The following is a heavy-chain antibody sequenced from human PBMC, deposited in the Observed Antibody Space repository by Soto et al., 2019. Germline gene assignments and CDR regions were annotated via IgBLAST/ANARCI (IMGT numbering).Heavy chain of an antibody. CDR2: IFYSGHL. J-gene: IGHJ4*02. Sequence: QVQLQESGPGLVKPSETLSLTCAVSGTSFGTYYWSWIRQPPGKGLEWIGYIFYSGHLKYNPSLRSRLTISVDPSKTQISLRLTSVTAADTAVYYCSREGGGYRFAYWGQGTLVTVSS. D-gene: IGHD1-26*01. CDR3: SREGGGYRFAY. CDR1: GTSFGTYY. V-gene: IGHV4-59*01.